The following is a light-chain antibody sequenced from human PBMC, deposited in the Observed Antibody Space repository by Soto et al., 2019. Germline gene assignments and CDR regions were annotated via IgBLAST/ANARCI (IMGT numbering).Light chain of an antibody. J-gene: IGKJ5*01. CDR2: GAS. Sequence: EVVLTQSPGTLSLSPGERATLSCRASQSVSSNLAWYQQKPGQAPRLLIYGASTRATGVPARFSGSGSGTEFTLTISSLQSEDFAVYCCQQYNNWPLTFGPGRLLAV. V-gene: IGKV3D-15*01. CDR1: QSVSSN. CDR3: QQYNNWPLT.